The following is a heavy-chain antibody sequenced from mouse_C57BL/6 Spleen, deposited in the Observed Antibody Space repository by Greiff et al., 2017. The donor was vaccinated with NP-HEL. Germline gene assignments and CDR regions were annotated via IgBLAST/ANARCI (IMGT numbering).Heavy chain of an antibody. CDR2: ISDGGSYT. CDR3: ASQAPNWDYFDY. Sequence: EVKLVESGGGLVKPGGYLKLSCAASGFTFSSYAMSWVRQTPEKRLEWVATISDGGSYTYYPDNVKGRFTISRDNAKNNLYLQMSHLKSEDTAMYYCASQAPNWDYFDYWGQGTTLTVSS. J-gene: IGHJ2*01. D-gene: IGHD4-1*01. CDR1: GFTFSSYA. V-gene: IGHV5-4*03.